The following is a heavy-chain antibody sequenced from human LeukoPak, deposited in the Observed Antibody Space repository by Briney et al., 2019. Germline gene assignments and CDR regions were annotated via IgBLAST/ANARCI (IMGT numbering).Heavy chain of an antibody. CDR3: ARDPITGDYFDY. CDR1: GGSISGSTYF. V-gene: IGHV3-21*01. Sequence: ETLSLTCTVSGGSISGSTYFWGWVRQSPGKGLEWVSSISSSSSYIYYADSVKGRFTISRDNAKNSLYLQMNSLRAEDTAVYYCARDPITGDYFDYWGQGTLVTVSS. CDR2: ISSSSSYI. J-gene: IGHJ4*02. D-gene: IGHD7-27*01.